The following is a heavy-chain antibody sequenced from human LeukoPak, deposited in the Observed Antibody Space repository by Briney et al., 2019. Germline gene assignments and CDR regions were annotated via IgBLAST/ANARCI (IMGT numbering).Heavy chain of an antibody. D-gene: IGHD4-17*01. CDR1: GGSFSSSSYY. CDR2: IYYSGST. Sequence: SETLSLTCTVSGGSFSSSSYYWGWIRQPPGKGLQWIGSIYYSGSTYYNPSLKSRVTTSVDTSKNQFSLKLSSVTAADTAVYYCARRATTVTTSDFDYWGQGTLVTVSS. J-gene: IGHJ4*02. CDR3: ARRATTVTTSDFDY. V-gene: IGHV4-39*01.